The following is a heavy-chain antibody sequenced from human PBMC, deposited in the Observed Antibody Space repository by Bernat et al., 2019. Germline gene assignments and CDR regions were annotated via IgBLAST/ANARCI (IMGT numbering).Heavy chain of an antibody. Sequence: QVQLVESGGGVVQPGRSLRLSCAASGFTFSSYAMHWVRQAPGKGLEWVAVISYDGSNKYYADSVKGRFTISRDNSENTLYLQMNSLRAEDTAVYYCARDAGQQLVYGMDVWGQGTTVTVSS. CDR2: ISYDGSNK. D-gene: IGHD6-13*01. V-gene: IGHV3-30-3*01. CDR1: GFTFSSYA. J-gene: IGHJ6*02. CDR3: ARDAGQQLVYGMDV.